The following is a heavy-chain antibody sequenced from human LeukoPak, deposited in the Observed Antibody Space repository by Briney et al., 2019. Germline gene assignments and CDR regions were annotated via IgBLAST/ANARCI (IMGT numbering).Heavy chain of an antibody. J-gene: IGHJ4*02. V-gene: IGHV4-39*01. CDR3: ARQRGYYDSSGYYPDY. D-gene: IGHD3-22*01. CDR1: GGSISSSSYY. Sequence: PSETLSLTCTVSGGSISSSSYYWGWIRQPPGKGLEWIGSIYYSGSTYYNPSLKSRVTTSADTSKNQFSLKLSSVTAADTAVYYCARQRGYYDSSGYYPDYWGQGTLVTVSS. CDR2: IYYSGST.